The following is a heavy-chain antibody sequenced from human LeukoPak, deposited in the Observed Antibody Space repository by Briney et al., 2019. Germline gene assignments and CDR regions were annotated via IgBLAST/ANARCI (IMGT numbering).Heavy chain of an antibody. V-gene: IGHV4-34*01. CDR3: ARLYCDGDCYTNYLDS. J-gene: IGHJ4*02. Sequence: SETLSLTCAVYGGSFSGYYWSWIRQPPGKGLEWIGEINHSGRTNYNPSLESRLTMSVDTSKNQFSVKLRSVTAADTAVYYCARLYCDGDCYTNYLDSWGRGTRVTVSS. CDR1: GGSFSGYY. CDR2: INHSGRT. D-gene: IGHD2-21*02.